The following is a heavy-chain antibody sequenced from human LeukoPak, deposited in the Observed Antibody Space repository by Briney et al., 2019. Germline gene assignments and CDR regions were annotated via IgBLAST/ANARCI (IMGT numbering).Heavy chain of an antibody. CDR3: ARSGSSGYYAYNFDY. J-gene: IGHJ4*02. V-gene: IGHV1-69*04. D-gene: IGHD3-22*01. Sequence: GASVKVSCKASGGTFSSYAISWVRQAPGQGLEWMGRIIPILGIANYAQKFQGRVTITADKSTGTAYMDLSSLRSEDTAVYYCARSGSSGYYAYNFDYWGQGTLVTVSS. CDR2: IIPILGIA. CDR1: GGTFSSYA.